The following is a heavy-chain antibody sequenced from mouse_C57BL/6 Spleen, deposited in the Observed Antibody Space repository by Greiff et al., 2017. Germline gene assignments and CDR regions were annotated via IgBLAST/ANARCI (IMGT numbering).Heavy chain of an antibody. CDR2: IDPETGGT. J-gene: IGHJ4*01. Sequence: QVQLKQPGAELVMPGASVKLSCKASGYTFTSYWMHWVKQTPVHGLEWIGAIDPETGGTAYNRKFKGKAILTADKSSSTAYMELRSLTSEDSAVYYCTRRDGYYGDYWGQGTSVTVSS. CDR3: TRRDGYYGDY. CDR1: GYTFTSYW. D-gene: IGHD2-3*01. V-gene: IGHV1-15*01.